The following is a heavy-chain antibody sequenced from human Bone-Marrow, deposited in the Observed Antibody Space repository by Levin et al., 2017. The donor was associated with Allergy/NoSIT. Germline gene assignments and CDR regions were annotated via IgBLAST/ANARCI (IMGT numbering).Heavy chain of an antibody. CDR1: GYSFTSYG. J-gene: IGHJ6*02. Sequence: ASVKVSCKASGYSFTSYGMHWVRQAPGQRLEWMGWINAGDGNTKTSRKFQGRVTITRDTSAKTLYMELSGLRSEDTAVYYCAREYPSNPWDSHGYFALDVWGLGTTVTVSS. D-gene: IGHD1-26*01. CDR2: INAGDGNT. V-gene: IGHV1-3*01. CDR3: AREYPSNPWDSHGYFALDV.